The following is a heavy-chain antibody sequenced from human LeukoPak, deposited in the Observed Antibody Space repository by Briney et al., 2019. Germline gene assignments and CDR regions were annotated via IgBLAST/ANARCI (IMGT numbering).Heavy chain of an antibody. CDR3: ASFMVRGVEHYMDV. D-gene: IGHD3-10*01. Sequence: ASVKVSCKASGYTFTSHGISWVRQAPGQGLEWMGWISAYNGNTNYAQKLQGRVTMTTDTSTSTAYMELRSLRSDDTAVYYCASFMVRGVEHYMDVWGKGTTVTVSS. J-gene: IGHJ6*03. CDR1: GYTFTSHG. CDR2: ISAYNGNT. V-gene: IGHV1-18*01.